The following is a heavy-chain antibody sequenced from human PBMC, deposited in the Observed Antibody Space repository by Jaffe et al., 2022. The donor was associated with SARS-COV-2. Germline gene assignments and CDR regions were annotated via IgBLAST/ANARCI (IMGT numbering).Heavy chain of an antibody. V-gene: IGHV4-39*01. D-gene: IGHD6-19*01. CDR2: IYYSGST. Sequence: QLQLQESGPGLVKPSETLSLTCTVSGGSISSSSYYWGWIRQPPGKGLEWIGSIYYSGSTYYNPSLKSRVTISVDTSKNQFSLKLSSVTAADTAVYYCARRRPEDGWYVYWGQGTLVTVSS. CDR1: GGSISSSSYY. CDR3: ARRRPEDGWYVY. J-gene: IGHJ4*02.